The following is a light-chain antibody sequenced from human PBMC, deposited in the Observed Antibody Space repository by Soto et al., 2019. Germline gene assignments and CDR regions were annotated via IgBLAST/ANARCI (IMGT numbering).Light chain of an antibody. Sequence: GDRVTLTCRASQNINSWLAWYQQRPGQAPILLIYDASTLESGVPSRFSGSESGTEFTLTINSLQPEDFATYYCQKYHSAPLTFGGGTKVDIK. CDR3: QKYHSAPLT. CDR2: DAS. CDR1: QNINSW. J-gene: IGKJ4*01. V-gene: IGKV1-5*01.